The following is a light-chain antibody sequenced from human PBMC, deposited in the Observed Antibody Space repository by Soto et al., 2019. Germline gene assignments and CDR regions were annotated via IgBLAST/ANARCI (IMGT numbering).Light chain of an antibody. J-gene: IGLJ3*02. Sequence: QAVVTQEPSLTVSPGGTVTLTCAHTTGAVTSDYYPNWFQRKPGQALRTLIYRTNNKHSWTPARFSGSLLGGKAALTLSGVQPEDEADYYCVLLCSGEWVFGGGTKVTVL. V-gene: IGLV7-43*01. CDR2: RTN. CDR1: TGAVTSDYY. CDR3: VLLCSGEWV.